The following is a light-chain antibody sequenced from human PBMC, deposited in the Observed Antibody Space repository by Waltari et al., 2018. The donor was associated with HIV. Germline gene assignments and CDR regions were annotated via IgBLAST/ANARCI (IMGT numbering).Light chain of an antibody. J-gene: IGLJ2*01. Sequence: QSALTQPASVSVSPGQSITISCSGTSSDIGAYNSVSWYQKYPGKAPKLMIYEVSFRPSGVSSRFSASKSGNMASLTISGLQAEDEAHYYCSSYTRGTTPVVFGGGTKLTVL. CDR1: SSDIGAYNS. CDR2: EVS. V-gene: IGLV2-14*01. CDR3: SSYTRGTTPVV.